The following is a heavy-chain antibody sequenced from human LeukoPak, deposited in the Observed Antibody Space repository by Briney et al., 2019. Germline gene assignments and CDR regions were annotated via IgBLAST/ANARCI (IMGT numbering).Heavy chain of an antibody. CDR3: ARDRGATVTTWNFDY. Sequence: GGSLRLSCAASGFTFSSYAMSWVRQAPGKGLEWVSAISGSGGITYYADSVKGRFTISRDNSKNTLYLQMNSLRAEDTAVYYCARDRGATVTTWNFDYWGQGTLVTVSP. D-gene: IGHD4-17*01. CDR1: GFTFSSYA. J-gene: IGHJ4*02. V-gene: IGHV3-23*01. CDR2: ISGSGGIT.